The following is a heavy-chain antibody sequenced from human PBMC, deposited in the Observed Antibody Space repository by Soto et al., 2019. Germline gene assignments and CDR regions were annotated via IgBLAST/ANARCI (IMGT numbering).Heavy chain of an antibody. CDR1: GGAISSGGYS. CDR2: IYHSGST. CDR3: ARPFIVGAPGSYYTGLDV. V-gene: IGHV4-30-2*02. J-gene: IGHJ6*02. D-gene: IGHD1-26*01. Sequence: PSETLSLTCAVPGGAISSGGYSWSWIRQTPGKGLEWIGYIYHSGSTYYNPSLKSRVTISVDRSKNQFSLRLNSVTAADTATYYCARPFIVGAPGSYYTGLDVWGQGTTVTVSS.